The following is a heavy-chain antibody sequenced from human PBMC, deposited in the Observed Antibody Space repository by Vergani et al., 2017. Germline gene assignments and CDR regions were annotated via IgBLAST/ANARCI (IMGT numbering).Heavy chain of an antibody. J-gene: IGHJ2*01. CDR1: GGSFTNYY. CDR3: ARDGDDSGWGRYFDL. Sequence: QVQLQESGPGLVKPSETLSLTCTVSGGSFTNYYWSWIRQPPGKGLEWVGHIYYTGNTNYNPSLESRVTISFDTSKNKFSLAVTSVTDADTAAYYCARDGDDSGWGRYFDLWGHGTLVAVSS. D-gene: IGHD6-19*01. CDR2: IYYTGNT. V-gene: IGHV4-59*01.